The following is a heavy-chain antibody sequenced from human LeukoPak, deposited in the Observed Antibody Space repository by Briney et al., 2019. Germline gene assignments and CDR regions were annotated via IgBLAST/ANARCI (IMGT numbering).Heavy chain of an antibody. J-gene: IGHJ4*02. CDR2: ISSSSSYI. CDR3: ARGPEGYYFDY. CDR1: GFTFSSYA. Sequence: GGSLRLSCAASGFTFSSYAMSWVRQAPGKGLEWVSSISSSSSYIYYADSVKGRFTISRDNAKNSLYLQMNSLRAEDTAVYYCARGPEGYYFDYWGQGTLVTVSS. V-gene: IGHV3-21*01.